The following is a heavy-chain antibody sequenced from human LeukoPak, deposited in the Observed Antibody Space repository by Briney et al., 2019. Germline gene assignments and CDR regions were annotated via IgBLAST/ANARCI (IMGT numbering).Heavy chain of an antibody. CDR1: GFAFSTYG. J-gene: IGHJ4*02. CDR2: IWFDGSNK. D-gene: IGHD1-26*01. Sequence: GRSLRLSCAASGFAFSTYGIHWVRQAPGKGLEGVTVIWFDGSNKFYADSVKGRFTISRDNSKNTLYLQMNSLRVEDTAVYYCAKDRGVGATMGFDYWGQGTLVTVSS. CDR3: AKDRGVGATMGFDY. V-gene: IGHV3-33*06.